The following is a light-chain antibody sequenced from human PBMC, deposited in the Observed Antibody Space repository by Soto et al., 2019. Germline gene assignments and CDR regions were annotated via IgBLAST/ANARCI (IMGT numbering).Light chain of an antibody. V-gene: IGLV6-57*04. J-gene: IGLJ2*01. CDR2: EDN. CDR3: QSYDSSNQGV. Sequence: NFMLTQPHSVSESPGKTVTISCTRSSGSIASNHVQWYQQRPGSAPTTVIYEDNQRPSGVPDRFSGSIDSSSNSASLTISGLKTEDEADYYCQSYDSSNQGVFGGGTQLTVL. CDR1: SGSIASNH.